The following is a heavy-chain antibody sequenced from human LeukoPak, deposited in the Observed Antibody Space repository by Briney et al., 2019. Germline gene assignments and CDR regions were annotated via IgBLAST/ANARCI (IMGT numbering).Heavy chain of an antibody. CDR2: IHLDSGGT. Sequence: ASVKVSCKTSGYPFTGYYMHWVRQAPGQGLEWMGWIHLDSGGTNYGQKFQGRVTMTRDTSISTAYMELSGLTSDDTAVYYCARDLRGLGDFFDYWGQGTLVTVSS. CDR3: ARDLRGLGDFFDY. V-gene: IGHV1-2*02. D-gene: IGHD3-10*01. CDR1: GYPFTGYY. J-gene: IGHJ4*02.